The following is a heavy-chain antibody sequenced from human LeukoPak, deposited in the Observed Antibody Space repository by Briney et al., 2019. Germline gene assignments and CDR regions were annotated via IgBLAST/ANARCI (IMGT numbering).Heavy chain of an antibody. CDR3: ARSRGTYYGVDV. J-gene: IGHJ6*02. CDR2: VPHDESDK. Sequence: GGSLRLSCAASGFTFSSYGMHWVRQAPGKGLEWVAFVPHDESDKFYTDSVKGRFTISRDNSKKTVSLEMNNLRTEDTAVYYCARSRGTYYGVDVWGQGTTVTVSS. CDR1: GFTFSSYG. V-gene: IGHV3-30*02.